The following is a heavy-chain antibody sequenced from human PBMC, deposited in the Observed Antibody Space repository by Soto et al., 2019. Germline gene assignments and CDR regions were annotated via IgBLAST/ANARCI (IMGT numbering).Heavy chain of an antibody. D-gene: IGHD3-10*01. CDR3: ARDEAYYGSGSYYGV. CDR1: GGTFSSYT. J-gene: IGHJ4*02. Sequence: SVKVSCKASGGTFSSYTISWVRQAPGQGLEWMGRIIPILGIANYAQKFQGRVTMTADTSTSTAYMELSRLRSEDTAVYYCARDEAYYGSGSYYGVWGQGTLVTVSS. CDR2: IIPILGIA. V-gene: IGHV1-69*04.